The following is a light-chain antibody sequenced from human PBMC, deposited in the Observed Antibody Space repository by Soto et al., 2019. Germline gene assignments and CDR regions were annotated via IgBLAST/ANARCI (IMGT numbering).Light chain of an antibody. CDR2: SAS. CDR3: QQYNVWPLT. J-gene: IGKJ4*02. V-gene: IGKV3-15*01. CDR1: QSVSSN. Sequence: EIVMTQSPATLSVSPGERAPLSCRASQSVSSNLAWYQQKPGQTPKLLIYSASTTATGIPARLSGSGSGTEFTLTISSLQSEDFAVYYCQQYNVWPLTFGGGTKVEFK.